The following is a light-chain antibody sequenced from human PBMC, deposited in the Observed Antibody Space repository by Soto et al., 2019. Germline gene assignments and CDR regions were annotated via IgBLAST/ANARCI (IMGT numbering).Light chain of an antibody. CDR1: SSDVGAYNY. Sequence: QSALTQPRSVSGSPGQSVTISCTGTSSDVGAYNYVSWYQQHPGKAPELMISDVTQRPSGVPDRFSGSKSGNTASLTISGLQAEEEADYYCCSYAGSYTYVFGGGTKLTVL. CDR2: DVT. CDR3: CSYAGSYTYV. J-gene: IGLJ2*01. V-gene: IGLV2-11*01.